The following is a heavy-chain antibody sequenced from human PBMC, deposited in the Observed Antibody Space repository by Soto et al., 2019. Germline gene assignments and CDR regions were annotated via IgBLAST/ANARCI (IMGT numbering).Heavy chain of an antibody. Sequence: QVQLQESGPGLVKPSQTLSLTCTVSGGSISSGGYYWSWIRQHPGKGLEWIGYIYYSGSTYYNPSRKGRVTIAVDPSKTQFTVVLSSGTAADTVVYYWARGPVDYANWFDPWCQGTLVTVSS. CDR2: IYYSGST. CDR3: ARGPVDYANWFDP. D-gene: IGHD4-17*01. CDR1: GGSISSGGYY. J-gene: IGHJ5*02. V-gene: IGHV4-31*03.